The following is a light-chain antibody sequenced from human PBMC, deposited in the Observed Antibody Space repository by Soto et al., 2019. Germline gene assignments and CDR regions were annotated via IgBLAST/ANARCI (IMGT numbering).Light chain of an antibody. CDR2: GAS. J-gene: IGKJ1*01. V-gene: IGKV3-20*01. CDR1: QSVTRSY. CDR3: QQYNSYSRT. Sequence: EIVLTQSSGTLSLSPGERATLSCRASQSVTRSYLAWYQQKPGQAPRLLIYGASSRAIGIPDRFSGSGSGTDFTLTISSLQPDDFATYYCQQYNSYSRTFGPGTKVDIK.